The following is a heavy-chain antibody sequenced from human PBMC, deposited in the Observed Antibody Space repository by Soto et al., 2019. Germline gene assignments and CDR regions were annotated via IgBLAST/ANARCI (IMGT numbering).Heavy chain of an antibody. V-gene: IGHV4-39*01. Sequence: ASATLSLTCTVSGGSISSSSYYWGWIRQPPGKGLEWIGSIYYSGSTYYKPSLKSRVTISVDTSKNQFSLNLSSVTAADTAVYYCARLSRVDYYDSSGYYTLGWFDPWGQGTLVTVSS. CDR3: ARLSRVDYYDSSGYYTLGWFDP. CDR2: IYYSGST. J-gene: IGHJ5*02. D-gene: IGHD3-22*01. CDR1: GGSISSSSYY.